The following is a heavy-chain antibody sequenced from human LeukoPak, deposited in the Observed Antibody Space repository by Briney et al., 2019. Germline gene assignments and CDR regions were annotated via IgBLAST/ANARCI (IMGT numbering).Heavy chain of an antibody. V-gene: IGHV1-2*02. CDR2: INPNNGDT. CDR3: ARDQIAAPDHFDY. CDR1: GYTFTGYY. D-gene: IGHD6-6*01. J-gene: IGHJ4*02. Sequence: ASVKVSCKSSGYTFTGYYMHLVRQAPGQGLEWMGWINPNNGDTKFAQNFQGRVTLTRDMSITTAYMEINRLRSDDTAVYYCARDQIAAPDHFDYWGQGTVVIVST.